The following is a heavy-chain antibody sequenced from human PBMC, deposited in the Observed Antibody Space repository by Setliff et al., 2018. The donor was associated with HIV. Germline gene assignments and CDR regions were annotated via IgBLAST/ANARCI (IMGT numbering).Heavy chain of an antibody. CDR3: ARAMRPGTGWLLYFYYYLDV. D-gene: IGHD6-19*01. CDR2: MNPNSGNT. CDR1: GYTFTSYD. Sequence: ASVKVSCKASGYTFTSYDINWVRQATGQGLEWMAWMNPNSGNTGYTQKFQGRVTMTRNTSISTAYMELSSLRSEDTAVYFCARAMRPGTGWLLYFYYYLDVWGTGTTVTVSS. J-gene: IGHJ6*03. V-gene: IGHV1-8*02.